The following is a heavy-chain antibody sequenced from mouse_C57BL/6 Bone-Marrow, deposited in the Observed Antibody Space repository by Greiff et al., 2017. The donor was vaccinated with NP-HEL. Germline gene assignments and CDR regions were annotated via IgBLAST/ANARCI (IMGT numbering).Heavy chain of an antibody. CDR1: GFTFSDYG. CDR2: ISSGSSTI. V-gene: IGHV5-17*01. D-gene: IGHD1-1*01. Sequence: EVKVVESGGGLVKPGGSLKLSCAASGFTFSDYGMHWVRQAPEKGLEWVAYISSGSSTIYYADTVKGRFTISRDNAKNTLFLQMTSLRSEDTAIYYCARKRGYYYGSSYDAMDYWGQGTSVTVSS. J-gene: IGHJ4*01. CDR3: ARKRGYYYGSSYDAMDY.